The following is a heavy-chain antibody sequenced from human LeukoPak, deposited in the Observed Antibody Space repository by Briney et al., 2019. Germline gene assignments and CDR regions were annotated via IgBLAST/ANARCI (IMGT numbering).Heavy chain of an antibody. CDR3: AKDNDFWSGYHFDY. V-gene: IGHV3-23*01. CDR2: ISGSGGST. Sequence: GGSPRLSCAASGFTFSSYAMSWVRQAPGKGLEWVSAISGSGGSTYYADSVKGRFTISRDNSKNTLYLQMNSLRAEDTAVYYCAKDNDFWSGYHFDYWGQGTLVTVSS. CDR1: GFTFSSYA. J-gene: IGHJ4*01. D-gene: IGHD3-3*01.